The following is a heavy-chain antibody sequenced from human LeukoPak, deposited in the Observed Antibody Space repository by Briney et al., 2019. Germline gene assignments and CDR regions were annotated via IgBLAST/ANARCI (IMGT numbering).Heavy chain of an antibody. J-gene: IGHJ4*02. CDR3: ARDLKMGYSSGRYSWGTGSSNDY. CDR1: GYTFTSYG. Sequence: ASVKVSCKSSGYTFTSYGISWVRQAPGQALEWMGWISGYNCNTNYVQKFQGRVTMNTDTSTSTAYMELRSMRSDDSAVYYCARDLKMGYSSGRYSWGTGSSNDYWGQGTLVTVSS. CDR2: ISGYNCNT. V-gene: IGHV1-18*01. D-gene: IGHD6-19*01.